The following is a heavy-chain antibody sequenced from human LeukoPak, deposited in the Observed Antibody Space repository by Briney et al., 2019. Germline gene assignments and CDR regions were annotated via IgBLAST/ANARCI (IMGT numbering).Heavy chain of an antibody. D-gene: IGHD3-9*01. Sequence: GGSLRLSCTASGFTFGDHSVSWFRQAPGKGLEWVGFIRSKAYGGTAEYAASVRGRFTISRDDSKSVAYLQMDSLKTEDTAVYYCTREIRYFDWFQADYWGQGTLVTVSS. CDR3: TREIRYFDWFQADY. CDR2: IRSKAYGGTA. J-gene: IGHJ4*02. V-gene: IGHV3-49*03. CDR1: GFTFGDHS.